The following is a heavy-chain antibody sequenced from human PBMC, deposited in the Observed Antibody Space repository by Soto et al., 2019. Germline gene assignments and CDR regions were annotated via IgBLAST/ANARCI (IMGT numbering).Heavy chain of an antibody. J-gene: IGHJ6*02. CDR2: INPSGGST. V-gene: IGHV1-46*01. CDR3: ARDVFIVVVPADYYYYGMDV. D-gene: IGHD2-2*01. CDR1: GYTFTSYY. Sequence: GASVKVSCKASGYTFTSYYMHWVRQAPGQGLEWMGIINPSGGSTSYAQKFQGRVTMTRDTSTSTVYMELSSLRSEDTAVYYCARDVFIVVVPADYYYYGMDVWGQGTTVTVSS.